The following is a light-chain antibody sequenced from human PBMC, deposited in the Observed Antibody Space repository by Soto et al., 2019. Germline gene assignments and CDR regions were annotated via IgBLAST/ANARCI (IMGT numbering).Light chain of an antibody. Sequence: IQLTQSPSSLSASIGDRVTITCRASQDINTYLAWYQQRPGRAPRLLIYLTSTLHTGVPSRFSGSGSGTEFSLTISSLQPEDFATYYCQQLDSDPPWTFGQGTRVEI. J-gene: IGKJ1*01. CDR2: LTS. CDR3: QQLDSDPPWT. V-gene: IGKV1-9*01. CDR1: QDINTY.